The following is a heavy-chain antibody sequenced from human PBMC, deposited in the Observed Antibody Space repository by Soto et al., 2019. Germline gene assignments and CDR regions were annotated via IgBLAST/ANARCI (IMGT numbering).Heavy chain of an antibody. CDR1: AFTFSSYA. J-gene: IGHJ4*02. V-gene: IGHV3-23*01. D-gene: IGHD2-21*02. CDR3: AKGRASDCPGCTQDY. Sequence: EVQLLESGGGLAQPGGSLRLSCAASAFTFSSYAMSWVRQAPGKGLEWVSAVSGSGDSTYYADSVKGRFTISRDNSKNTPYRQMNSLRAEDTAVYYCAKGRASDCPGCTQDYWGQGTLVTVSS. CDR2: VSGSGDST.